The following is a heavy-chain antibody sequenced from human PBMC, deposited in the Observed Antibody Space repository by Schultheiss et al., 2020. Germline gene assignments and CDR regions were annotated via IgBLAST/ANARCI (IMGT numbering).Heavy chain of an antibody. J-gene: IGHJ4*02. V-gene: IGHV4-59*12. CDR2: IYYSGST. D-gene: IGHD4-11*01. CDR3: ASDRYSNYLYYFDY. Sequence: SETLSLTCTVTGGSISSYYWIWIRQPPGKGLEWIGYIYYSGSTNYNPSLKSRVTISVDTSKNQFSLKLSSVTAADTAVYYCASDRYSNYLYYFDYWGQGTLVTVSS. CDR1: GGSISSYY.